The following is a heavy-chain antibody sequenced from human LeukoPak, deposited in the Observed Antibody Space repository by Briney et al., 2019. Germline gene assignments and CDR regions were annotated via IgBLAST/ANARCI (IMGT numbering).Heavy chain of an antibody. D-gene: IGHD6-19*01. V-gene: IGHV4-59*08. J-gene: IGHJ4*02. CDR3: ARHRSGWSGDYFDY. CDR1: GGSISSYY. Sequence: RPSETLSLTCTVSGGSISSYYWSWIRQPPGKGLEWIGYIYYSGSTNYNPSLKSRVTISVDTSKNQFSLKLSSVTAADTAVYYCARHRSGWSGDYFDYWGQGTLVTVSS. CDR2: IYYSGST.